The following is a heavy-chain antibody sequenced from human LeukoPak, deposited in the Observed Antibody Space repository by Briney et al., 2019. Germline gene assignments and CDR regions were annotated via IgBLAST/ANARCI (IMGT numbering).Heavy chain of an antibody. CDR2: IYYSGST. CDR1: GRSLSSSSYH. D-gene: IGHD6-19*01. Sequence: SETLSLTCTVSGRSLSSSSYHWGSIRQPPGKGLEWIGSIYYSGSTYYNPSLKSRVTISVDTSKNQFSLKLGSVTAADTAVYYCAKIGAVAGTYFQHWGQGTLVTVSS. CDR3: AKIGAVAGTYFQH. V-gene: IGHV4-39*01. J-gene: IGHJ1*01.